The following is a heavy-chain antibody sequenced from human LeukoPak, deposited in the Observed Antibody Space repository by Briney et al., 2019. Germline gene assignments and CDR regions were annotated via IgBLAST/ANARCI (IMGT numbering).Heavy chain of an antibody. Sequence: GASVKVSCKASGYTFTSFSITWGRQAPGQGLEWMGWISVYNGNTDYSHKLQCRVAMSTDTSPSQAYMYLRSLRSDDTAVYYCARMGGELLGPWFDYWGQGTLVTVSS. V-gene: IGHV1-18*01. J-gene: IGHJ4*02. CDR2: ISVYNGNT. CDR1: GYTFTSFS. D-gene: IGHD1-26*01. CDR3: ARMGGELLGPWFDY.